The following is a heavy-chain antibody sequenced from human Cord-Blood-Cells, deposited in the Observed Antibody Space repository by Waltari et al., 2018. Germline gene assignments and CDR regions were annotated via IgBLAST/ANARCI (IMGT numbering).Heavy chain of an antibody. V-gene: IGHV4-39*07. CDR1: GGSISSSSYY. Sequence: QLQLQESGPGLVKPSETLSLTCTVSGGSISSSSYYWGWLRQPPGTGLEWIGSIYYSGSTYYNPSLKSRVTISVDTSKNQFSLKLSSVTAADTAVYYCARLYGDYGAFDIWGQGTMVTVSS. CDR2: IYYSGST. J-gene: IGHJ3*02. D-gene: IGHD4-17*01. CDR3: ARLYGDYGAFDI.